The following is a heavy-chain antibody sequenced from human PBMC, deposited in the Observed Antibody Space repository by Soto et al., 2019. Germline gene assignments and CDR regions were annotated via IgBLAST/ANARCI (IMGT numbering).Heavy chain of an antibody. CDR2: IYYSGST. D-gene: IGHD2-15*01. CDR3: AGTRGYCSGGSCPTVVDY. CDR1: GFTFSSCA. J-gene: IGHJ4*02. V-gene: IGHV4-59*01. Sequence: PGGSLRLSCAASGFTFSSCAMGWVRQAPGKGLEWIGYIYYSGSTNYNPSLKSRVTISVDTSKNQFSLKLSSVTAADTAVYYCAGTRGYCSGGSCPTVVDYWGQGTLVTVSS.